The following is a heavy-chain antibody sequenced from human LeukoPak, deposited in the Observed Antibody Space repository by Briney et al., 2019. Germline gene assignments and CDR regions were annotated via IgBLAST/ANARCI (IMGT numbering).Heavy chain of an antibody. CDR3: AREGSHRLGYFVSGEYYYYGMDV. CDR2: IYYSGST. D-gene: IGHD3-9*01. J-gene: IGHJ6*04. Sequence: SETLSLTCTVSGGSFSSGSYYWSWLRQPPGTGLEWLGYIYYSGSTNYNPSLKSRVTITEDTSKNQFSLKLSSVTAADTAVYYCAREGSHRLGYFVSGEYYYYGMDVWGKGTTVTVSS. CDR1: GGSFSSGSYY. V-gene: IGHV4-61*01.